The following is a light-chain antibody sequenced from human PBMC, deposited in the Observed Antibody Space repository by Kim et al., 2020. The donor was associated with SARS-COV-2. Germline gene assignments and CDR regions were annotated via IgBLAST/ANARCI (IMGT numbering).Light chain of an antibody. CDR2: QDS. Sequence: SYELTQPPSVSVSPGQTASIPCSGNTLGNKYTSWYQQKPGQSPVLVMYQDSKRASGIPERFSGSSSGNTATLTISGTQAMDEADYYCQAWDSSTAVVFGGGTKLTVL. CDR1: TLGNKY. V-gene: IGLV3-1*01. J-gene: IGLJ2*01. CDR3: QAWDSSTAVV.